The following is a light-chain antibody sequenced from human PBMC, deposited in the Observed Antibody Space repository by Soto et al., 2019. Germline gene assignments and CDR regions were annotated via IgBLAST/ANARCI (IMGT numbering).Light chain of an antibody. CDR2: DAS. J-gene: IGKJ2*01. CDR3: QQYGRSPYT. CDR1: QTASSSH. Sequence: EIVLTQSPAPLSLSPRERATLSCRASQTASSSHLAWYQQKPGQAPRLLIYDASSRATGISDRFSGSGSGTDFTLTISRLEPEDFAVYYCQQYGRSPYTFGQGTKVDIK. V-gene: IGKV3-20*01.